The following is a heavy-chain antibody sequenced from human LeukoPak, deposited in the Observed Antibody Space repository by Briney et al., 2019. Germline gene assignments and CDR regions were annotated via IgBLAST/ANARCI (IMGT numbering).Heavy chain of an antibody. D-gene: IGHD6-19*01. Sequence: GASVKVSCKAFGYTFTGYFMHWVRQAPGQGLEWMGWINPNNGDTNYAQKFQGRVTLTRDTSISTAYMELSRLTSDDTAIYYCTRDVPGYSSDFDFWGQGALVTVSS. CDR1: GYTFTGYF. CDR2: INPNNGDT. J-gene: IGHJ4*02. V-gene: IGHV1-2*02. CDR3: TRDVPGYSSDFDF.